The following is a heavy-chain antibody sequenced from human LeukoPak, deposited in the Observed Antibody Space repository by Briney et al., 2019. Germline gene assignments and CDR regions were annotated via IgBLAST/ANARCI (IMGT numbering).Heavy chain of an antibody. D-gene: IGHD6-13*01. V-gene: IGHV4-59*01. Sequence: PSETLSLTCTVSGGSMSSYYWSWIRQPPGKGLEWIGYIYYSGSTNYNPSLKSRVTISVDTSKNQFSLKLSSVTAADTAVYYCARDTAAGTGLLFDPWGQGTLVTVSS. J-gene: IGHJ5*02. CDR3: ARDTAAGTGLLFDP. CDR1: GGSMSSYY. CDR2: IYYSGST.